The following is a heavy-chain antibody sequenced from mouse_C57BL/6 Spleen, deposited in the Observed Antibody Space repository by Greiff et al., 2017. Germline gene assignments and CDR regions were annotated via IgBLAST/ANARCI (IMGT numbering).Heavy chain of an antibody. D-gene: IGHD2-3*01. CDR3: ARYFLYDGRGYAMDY. V-gene: IGHV7-3*01. J-gene: IGHJ4*01. CDR2: IRNKANGYTT. Sequence: EVKLMESGGGLVQPGGSLSLSCAASGFTFTDYYMSWVRQPPGKALEWLGFIRNKANGYTTEYSASVKGRFTISRDNSQSILYLQMNALRAEDSATYYCARYFLYDGRGYAMDYWGQGTSVTVSS. CDR1: GFTFTDYY.